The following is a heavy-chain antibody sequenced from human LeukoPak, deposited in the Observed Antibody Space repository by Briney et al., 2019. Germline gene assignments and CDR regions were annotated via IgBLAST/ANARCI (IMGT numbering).Heavy chain of an antibody. V-gene: IGHV3-23*01. CDR2: ISGSGGST. CDR3: ARDVYGDYGSDY. CDR1: GFTFSSYA. D-gene: IGHD4-17*01. J-gene: IGHJ4*02. Sequence: GGSLRLSCAASGFTFSSYAMSWVRQAPGKGLEWVSAISGSGGSTYYADSVKGRFTISRDNSKNTLYLQMNSLRAEDTAVYYCARDVYGDYGSDYWGQGTLVTVSS.